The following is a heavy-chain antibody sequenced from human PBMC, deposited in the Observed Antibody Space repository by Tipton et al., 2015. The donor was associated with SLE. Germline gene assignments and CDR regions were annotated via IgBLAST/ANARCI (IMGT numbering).Heavy chain of an antibody. Sequence: TLSLTCTVSGGSISSNSYYWGWIRQPPGKGLEWIGSVYYTGSSHYNPSLKSRVTISVDTSKNQFSLKLNSVTPEDTAVYYCARSGSTLAHALDIWGQGTQVTVSS. V-gene: IGHV4-39*07. CDR3: ARSGSTLAHALDI. J-gene: IGHJ3*02. CDR2: VYYTGSS. D-gene: IGHD1-7*01. CDR1: GGSISSNSYY.